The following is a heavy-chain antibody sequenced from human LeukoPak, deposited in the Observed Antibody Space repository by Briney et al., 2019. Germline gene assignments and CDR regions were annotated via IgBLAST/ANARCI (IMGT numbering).Heavy chain of an antibody. J-gene: IGHJ4*02. V-gene: IGHV3-30*02. Sequence: PGGSLRLSCAASGFTISSYGMHWVRQAPGKGLEWVAFIRYDGSNKYYADSVKGRFTISRDNSKNTLYLQMNSLRAEDTAVYYCAKDPYDFWSGYYASYFDYWGQGTLVTVSS. CDR1: GFTISSYG. CDR2: IRYDGSNK. CDR3: AKDPYDFWSGYYASYFDY. D-gene: IGHD3-3*01.